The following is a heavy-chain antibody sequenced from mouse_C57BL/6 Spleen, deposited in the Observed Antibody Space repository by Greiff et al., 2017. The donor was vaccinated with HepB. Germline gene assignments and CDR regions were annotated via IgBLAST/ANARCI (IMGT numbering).Heavy chain of an antibody. V-gene: IGHV1-15*01. CDR3: TVGSSLDY. CDR1: GYTFTDYE. D-gene: IGHD1-1*01. Sequence: LVESGAELVRPGASVTLSCKASGYTFTDYEMHWVKQTPVHGLEWIGAIDPETGGTAYNQKFKGKAILTADKSSSTAYMKLRSLTSEDSAVYYCTVGSSLDYWGQGTTLTVSS. CDR2: IDPETGGT. J-gene: IGHJ2*01.